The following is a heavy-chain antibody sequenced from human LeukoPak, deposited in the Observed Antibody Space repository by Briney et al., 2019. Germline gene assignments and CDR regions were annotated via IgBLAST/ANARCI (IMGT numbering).Heavy chain of an antibody. V-gene: IGHV3-7*01. Sequence: PGGSLRLSCAASGFTFSSYWMSWVRQAPGKGLEWVANIKQDGSEKYYVDSVKGRFTISRDNAKNSLYLQMNSLRAEDTAVYYCAGGSYPACFDYWGQGTLVTVSS. J-gene: IGHJ4*02. D-gene: IGHD1-26*01. CDR1: GFTFSSYW. CDR2: IKQDGSEK. CDR3: AGGSYPACFDY.